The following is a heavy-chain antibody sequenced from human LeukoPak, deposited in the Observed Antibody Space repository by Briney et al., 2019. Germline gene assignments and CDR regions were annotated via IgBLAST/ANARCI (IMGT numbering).Heavy chain of an antibody. CDR2: ISGSGGST. D-gene: IGHD2-2*01. CDR3: AKLFVPAATGAYFDY. J-gene: IGHJ4*02. Sequence: GGSLRLSCAAPGFTFSSYAMSWVRQAPGKGLEWVSAISGSGGSTYYADSVKGRFTISRDNSKNTLYLQMNSLRAEDTAVYYCAKLFVPAATGAYFDYWGQGTLVTVSS. V-gene: IGHV3-23*01. CDR1: GFTFSSYA.